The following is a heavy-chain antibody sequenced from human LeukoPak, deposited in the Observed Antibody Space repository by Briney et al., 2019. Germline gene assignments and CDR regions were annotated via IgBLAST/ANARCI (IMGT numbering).Heavy chain of an antibody. CDR2: ISGTGGNT. CDR1: GFSFSNYG. D-gene: IGHD1/OR15-1a*01. Sequence: PGGALRLSCAVSGFSFSNYGMRWVRQFPGKGREWVSGISGTGGNTYYADSVKGRFTISRDNSKNMLYLQMNTLTAEDTAIYFCAKDFEFKWQQPSDHWGQGTPVTVSS. CDR3: AKDFEFKWQQPSDH. V-gene: IGHV3-23*01. J-gene: IGHJ4*02.